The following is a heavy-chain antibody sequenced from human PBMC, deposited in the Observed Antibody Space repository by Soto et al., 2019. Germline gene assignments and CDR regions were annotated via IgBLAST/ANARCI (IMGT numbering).Heavy chain of an antibody. J-gene: IGHJ5*02. CDR1: GGSFSGYY. CDR3: ARGHSLVPAAPIDP. Sequence: SETLSLTCAVYGGSFSGYYWSWIRQPPGKGLEWIGEINHSGSTNYNTSLKSRVTISGDTSKNQFSLKLSSVTAADTAVYYCARGHSLVPAAPIDPWGQGTLVTVSS. V-gene: IGHV4-34*01. D-gene: IGHD2-2*01. CDR2: INHSGST.